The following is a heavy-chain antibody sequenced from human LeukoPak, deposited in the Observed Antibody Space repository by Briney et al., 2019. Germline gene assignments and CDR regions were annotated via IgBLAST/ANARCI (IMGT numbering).Heavy chain of an antibody. Sequence: ASVKVSCKASGYTFTGYYMHWVRQAPGQGLEWMGWINPNSGGTNYARNFQGRVTMTRDTSISTAYMELSRLRSDDTAVYYCASSIAVGTWAEYFQHWGQGTLVTVSS. D-gene: IGHD6-19*01. CDR2: INPNSGGT. CDR1: GYTFTGYY. J-gene: IGHJ1*01. V-gene: IGHV1-2*02. CDR3: ASSIAVGTWAEYFQH.